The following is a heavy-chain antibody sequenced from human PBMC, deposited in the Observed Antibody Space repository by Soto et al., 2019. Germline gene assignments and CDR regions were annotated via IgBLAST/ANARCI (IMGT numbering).Heavy chain of an antibody. CDR2: ISSSGSTI. CDR1: GGTFADYD. J-gene: IGHJ5*02. CDR3: ARVLVFYGGFDP. Sequence: GGSLRLSCAASGGTFADYDMSWIRQAPGKGLEWVSYISSSGSTIYYADSVKGRFTISRDNAKNSLYLQMNSLRAEDTAVYYCARVLVFYGGFDPWGQGTLVTVSS. D-gene: IGHD2-21*02. V-gene: IGHV3-11*01.